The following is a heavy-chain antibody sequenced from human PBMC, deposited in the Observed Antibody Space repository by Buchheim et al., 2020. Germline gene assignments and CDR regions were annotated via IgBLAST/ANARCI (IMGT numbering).Heavy chain of an antibody. CDR1: GYTFTGYY. J-gene: IGHJ4*02. Sequence: VKKPGASVKVFCKASGYTFTGYYMHWVRQAPGQGLEWMGWINPNSGGTNYAQKFQGWVTMTRDTSISTAYMELSRLRSDDTAVYYCARDLGLLWFGELLYYFDYWGQGTL. V-gene: IGHV1-2*04. D-gene: IGHD3-10*01. CDR3: ARDLGLLWFGELLYYFDY. CDR2: INPNSGGT.